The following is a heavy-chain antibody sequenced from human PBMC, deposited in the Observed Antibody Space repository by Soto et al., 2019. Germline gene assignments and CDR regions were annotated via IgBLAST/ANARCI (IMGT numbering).Heavy chain of an antibody. CDR3: AKSFGGTYGNYYFDS. D-gene: IGHD3-10*01. CDR2: IGGSGGLT. V-gene: IGHV3-23*01. Sequence: EVQLLESGGGLVQPGGSLRLSCAASVFNFGSYAMSWVRQAPGKGLEWVSDIGGSGGLTYYADSVKGRFTISRANSKNTLYLQMDSLRAEDTAVYYCAKSFGGTYGNYYFDSWGQGTLVTVSS. CDR1: VFNFGSYA. J-gene: IGHJ4*02.